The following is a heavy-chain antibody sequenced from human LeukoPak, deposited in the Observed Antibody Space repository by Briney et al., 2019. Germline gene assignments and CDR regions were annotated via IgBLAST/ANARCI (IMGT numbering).Heavy chain of an antibody. Sequence: PSETLSLTCTVSGGSISSYYWSWIRQPPGKGLEWIGYIYYSGSTNYNPSLKSRVTISVDTSKNQFSLKLSSVTAADTAVYYCASVVRPITYYYGSGSYYNDWGQGTLVTVSS. CDR1: GGSISSYY. D-gene: IGHD3-10*01. CDR2: IYYSGST. J-gene: IGHJ4*02. V-gene: IGHV4-59*12. CDR3: ASVVRPITYYYGSGSYYND.